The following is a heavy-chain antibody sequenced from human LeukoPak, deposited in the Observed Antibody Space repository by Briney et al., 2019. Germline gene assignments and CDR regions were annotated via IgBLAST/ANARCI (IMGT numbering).Heavy chain of an antibody. J-gene: IGHJ4*02. Sequence: ASVKVSCKASGCTFSSYAISWVRQAPGQGLEWMGRIIPILGIANYAQKFQGRVTITADKSTSTAYMELSSLRSEDTAVYYCARPDDSSGYYYGYWGQGTLVTVSS. V-gene: IGHV1-69*04. CDR1: GCTFSSYA. D-gene: IGHD3-22*01. CDR3: ARPDDSSGYYYGY. CDR2: IIPILGIA.